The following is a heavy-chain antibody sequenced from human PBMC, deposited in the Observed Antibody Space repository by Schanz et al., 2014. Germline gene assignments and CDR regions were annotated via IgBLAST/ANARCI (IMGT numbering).Heavy chain of an antibody. D-gene: IGHD1-1*01. Sequence: VQLVESGGGVVQPGGSLRLSCAGSGFIFSNFAMEWVRQAPGKGLEWVSAISGSGAGTYYADSVKGRFTFSRDNSKNTLYLQMNSLRAEDTAVYYCTKFETRTGTNYWGQGTLVTVSS. J-gene: IGHJ4*02. CDR2: ISGSGAGT. V-gene: IGHV3-23*04. CDR3: TKFETRTGTNY. CDR1: GFIFSNFA.